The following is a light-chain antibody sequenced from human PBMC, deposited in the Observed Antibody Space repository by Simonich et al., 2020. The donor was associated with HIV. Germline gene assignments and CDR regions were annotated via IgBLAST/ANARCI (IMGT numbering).Light chain of an antibody. Sequence: DIVMTQSPDSLAVSLGERATINCKSSQSVLYSSNNKNYLAWYQQKPGPPPKLLIYCASTRESGVPDRFSGSGSGTDFTLTISSLQAEDVAVYYCQQYYSTPFFGGGTKVEIK. J-gene: IGKJ4*01. V-gene: IGKV4-1*01. CDR2: CAS. CDR1: QSVLYSSNNKNY. CDR3: QQYYSTPF.